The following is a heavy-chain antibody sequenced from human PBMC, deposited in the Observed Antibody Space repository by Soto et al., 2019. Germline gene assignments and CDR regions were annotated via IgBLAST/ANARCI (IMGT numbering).Heavy chain of an antibody. D-gene: IGHD5-12*01. CDR3: AKDWGMATILDY. CDR1: GFTFSSYA. V-gene: IGHV3-23*01. CDR2: ISGSGGST. Sequence: GGSLRLSCAASGFTFSSYAVSWVRQAPGKGLEWVSAISGSGGSTYYADSVKGRFTISRDNSKNTLYLQMNSLRAEDTAVYYCAKDWGMATILDYWGQGTLVTVSS. J-gene: IGHJ4*02.